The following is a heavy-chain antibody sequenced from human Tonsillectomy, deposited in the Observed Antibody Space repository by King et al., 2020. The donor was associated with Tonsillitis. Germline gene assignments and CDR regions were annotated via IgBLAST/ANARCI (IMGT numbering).Heavy chain of an antibody. CDR2: IYYSGST. D-gene: IGHD2-2*01. CDR3: ARVGVNLVVPAAMFTWFDP. V-gene: IGHV4-61*01. Sequence: VQLQESGPGLVKPSETLSLTCTVSGGSVSSGSYYWRWIRQPPGKGLEWIGYIYYSGSTNYNPSLKSRVTISVDTSKNQFSLKLSSVTAADTAVYYCARVGVNLVVPAAMFTWFDPWGQGTLVTVSS. CDR1: GGSVSSGSYY. J-gene: IGHJ5*02.